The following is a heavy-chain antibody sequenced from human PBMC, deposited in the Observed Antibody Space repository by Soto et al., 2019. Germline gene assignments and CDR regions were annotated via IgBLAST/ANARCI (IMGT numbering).Heavy chain of an antibody. CDR2: ISYDGSNK. J-gene: IGHJ3*02. V-gene: IGHV3-30-3*01. CDR1: GFTFSSYA. D-gene: IGHD3-22*01. CDR3: ARDYSDSSGYYSGDAFDI. Sequence: QVQLVESGGGVVQPGRSLRLSCAASGFTFSSYAMHWVRQAPGKGLEWVAVISYDGSNKYYADSVKGRFTISRDNSKNTLYLQMNSLRAEDTAVYYCARDYSDSSGYYSGDAFDIWGQGTMVTVSS.